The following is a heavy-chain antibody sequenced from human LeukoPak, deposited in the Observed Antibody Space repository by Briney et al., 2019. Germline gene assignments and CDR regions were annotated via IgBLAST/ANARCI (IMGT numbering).Heavy chain of an antibody. CDR1: GFSFSSFA. D-gene: IGHD6-19*01. Sequence: GGSLRLSCAASGFSFSSFAMHWVRQAPGKGLEWVGRIKSKTDGGTTDYAAPVKGRFTISRDDSKNTLYMQMNSLKTEDTAVYYCTTDLGSGWDYWGQGTLVTVSS. CDR3: TTDLGSGWDY. V-gene: IGHV3-15*01. J-gene: IGHJ4*02. CDR2: IKSKTDGGTT.